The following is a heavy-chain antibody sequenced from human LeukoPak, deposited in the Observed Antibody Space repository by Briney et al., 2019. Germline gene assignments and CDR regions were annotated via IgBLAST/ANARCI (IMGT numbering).Heavy chain of an antibody. V-gene: IGHV3-11*01. CDR2: ISSSGSTI. CDR3: ARVRHYDSSGYPEYYFDY. J-gene: IGHJ4*02. Sequence: GGSLRLSCAASGFTFSDYYMSWIRQAPGKGLEWVSYISSSGSTIYYADSVKGRFTISRDNAKNSLYLQMNSLRAEDTAVYYCARVRHYDSSGYPEYYFDYWGQGTLVTVSS. D-gene: IGHD3-22*01. CDR1: GFTFSDYY.